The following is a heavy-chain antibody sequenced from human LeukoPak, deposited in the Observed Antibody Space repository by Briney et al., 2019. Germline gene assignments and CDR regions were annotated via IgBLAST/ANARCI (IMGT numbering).Heavy chain of an antibody. D-gene: IGHD3-22*01. V-gene: IGHV1-2*02. Sequence: ASLKVSCAASGYTFTAYYIHWVRQAPGQRLEWMGWINPNSGGTNYAQNFQGRVTMTRDTSISTAYMELSRLRSDDTAVYYCARVKNYYDTSGYLYYFDYWGQGTLVTVSS. CDR1: GYTFTAYY. CDR3: ARVKNYYDTSGYLYYFDY. CDR2: INPNSGGT. J-gene: IGHJ4*02.